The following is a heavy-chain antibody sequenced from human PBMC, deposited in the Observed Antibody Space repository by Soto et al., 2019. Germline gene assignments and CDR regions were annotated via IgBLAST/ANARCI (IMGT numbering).Heavy chain of an antibody. CDR1: GGSISSGGYY. V-gene: IGHV4-31*03. CDR3: ARDRDYYGSGSRDAFDI. J-gene: IGHJ3*02. D-gene: IGHD3-10*01. CDR2: IYYSGST. Sequence: QVQLQESGPGLVKPSQTLSLTCTVSGGSISSGGYYWTWISQHPGKGLEWIGFIYYSGSTYYNPSLRSRLTMSVAMSKNQFSLRLSSVTAADTAIYYCARDRDYYGSGSRDAFDIWSQGTMVTVSS.